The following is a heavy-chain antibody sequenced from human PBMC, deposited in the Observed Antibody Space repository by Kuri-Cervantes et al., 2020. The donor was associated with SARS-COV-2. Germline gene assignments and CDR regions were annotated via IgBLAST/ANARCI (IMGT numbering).Heavy chain of an antibody. CDR2: IRYDGSNK. D-gene: IGHD3-16*01. CDR1: GFTLSSYG. Sequence: GESLKISCAASGFTLSSYGMHWVRQAPGKGLEWVAFIRYDGSNKYYADSVKGRFTISRDNSKNTLHLQMNSLRAEDTAVYYCARDDYDYVWGSYQFDYWGQGTLVTVSS. CDR3: ARDDYDYVWGSYQFDY. J-gene: IGHJ4*02. V-gene: IGHV3-30*02.